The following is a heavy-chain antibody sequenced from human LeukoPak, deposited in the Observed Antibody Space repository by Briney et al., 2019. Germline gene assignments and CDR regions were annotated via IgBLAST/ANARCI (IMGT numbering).Heavy chain of an antibody. V-gene: IGHV3-9*01. D-gene: IGHD5-12*01. CDR1: GFIFYDYG. Sequence: PGGSLRLSCAAWGFIFYDYGMSGLRHARGKGVEGVSGLSWNSGGVDYAASEEGRFTISRDNATKFLYLQMNSRSVEDTVFYYCAEGSNGSWIKSIDNWGQGTLFTVSS. CDR3: AEGSNGSWIKSIDN. J-gene: IGHJ4*02. CDR2: LSWNSGGV.